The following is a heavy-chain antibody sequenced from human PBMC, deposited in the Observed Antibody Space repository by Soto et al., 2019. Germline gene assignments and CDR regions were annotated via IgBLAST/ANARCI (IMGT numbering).Heavy chain of an antibody. V-gene: IGHV1-69*01. CDR2: IIPIFGTA. D-gene: IGHD6-6*01. J-gene: IGHJ4*02. CDR3: ARDVEIYSSSSLDV. Sequence: QVQLVQSGAEVKKPGSSVKVSCKASGGTFISYAISWVRQAPGQGHEWMGGIIPIFGTANYAQKFQGRVTITADESTSTAYMELSSLRSEDTAVYYCARDVEIYSSSSLDVWGQGTLVTVSS. CDR1: GGTFISYA.